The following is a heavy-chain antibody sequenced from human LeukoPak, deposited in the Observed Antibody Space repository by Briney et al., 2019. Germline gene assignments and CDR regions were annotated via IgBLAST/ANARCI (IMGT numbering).Heavy chain of an antibody. Sequence: GGSLRLSCAASGFTFDDDAMHWVRQAPGKGLEWVSLVSWNGGSTYYADSVKGRFTVSRDRTKGSLYLQMNSLRIEDTALYYCAKGLGSSWSYFAYWGQGTLVTVSS. D-gene: IGHD6-13*01. J-gene: IGHJ4*02. V-gene: IGHV3-43D*03. CDR3: AKGLGSSWSYFAY. CDR2: VSWNGGST. CDR1: GFTFDDDA.